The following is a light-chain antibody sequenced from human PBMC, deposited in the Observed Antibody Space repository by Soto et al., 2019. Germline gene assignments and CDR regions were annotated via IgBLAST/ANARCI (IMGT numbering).Light chain of an antibody. CDR3: SSYAGSSTFVV. CDR2: EVS. J-gene: IGLJ2*01. V-gene: IGLV2-23*02. CDR1: RSDVGGYNL. Sequence: QSALTQPASVSGSPGQSITMSYTGSRSDVGGYNLVSWYQQHPGKAPKLMIYEVSKRPSGVSNRFSGSKSGNTASLTISGLQAEDEADYYCSSYAGSSTFVVFGGGTKLTVL.